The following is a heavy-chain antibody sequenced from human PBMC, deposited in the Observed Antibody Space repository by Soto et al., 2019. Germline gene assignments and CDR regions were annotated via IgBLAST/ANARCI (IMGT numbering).Heavy chain of an antibody. CDR1: GFIFSDYY. CDR2: ISSSGSTI. CDR3: ARMSRSVRGLTNFDS. D-gene: IGHD3-10*01. V-gene: IGHV3-11*01. J-gene: IGHJ4*02. Sequence: QVQLVESGGGLVKPGGSLRLSCAASGFIFSDYYMSWIRQAPGKGLEWVSYISSSGSTIYYADSVKGRFTTSRDNAKNSLYLKMNSLRDEDTAVYYCARMSRSVRGLTNFDSWGQGTLVTVSS.